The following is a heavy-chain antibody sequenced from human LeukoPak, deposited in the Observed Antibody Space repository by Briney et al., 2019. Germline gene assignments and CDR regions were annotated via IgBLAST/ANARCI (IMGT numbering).Heavy chain of an antibody. Sequence: GGSLRLSCAASRFTFSTYSMNWVRQAPGKGLEWVSSISSSSSYIYYTDSVKGRFTISRDNSKNTLYLQMNSLRAEDTAIYYCAKDLVTGSLDYWGQGTLVTVSS. J-gene: IGHJ4*02. CDR3: AKDLVTGSLDY. D-gene: IGHD3-10*01. V-gene: IGHV3-21*04. CDR2: ISSSSSYI. CDR1: RFTFSTYS.